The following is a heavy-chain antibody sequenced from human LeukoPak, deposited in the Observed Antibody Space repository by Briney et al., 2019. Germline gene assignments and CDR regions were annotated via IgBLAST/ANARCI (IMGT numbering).Heavy chain of an antibody. CDR1: EFTFSSYN. CDR3: GSSTFHYYYHGMDV. Sequence: GGSLRLSCVASEFTFSSYNMNWVRLAPGKGLEWVASISSSSKWMYYTDSVKGRFTISRDNAKNSLYLQMNSLRAEDTAVYYCGSSTFHYYYHGMDVWGQGATVTVSS. CDR2: ISSSSKWM. D-gene: IGHD2/OR15-2a*01. V-gene: IGHV3-21*01. J-gene: IGHJ6*02.